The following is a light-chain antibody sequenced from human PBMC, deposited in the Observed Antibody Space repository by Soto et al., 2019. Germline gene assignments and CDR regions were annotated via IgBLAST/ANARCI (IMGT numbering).Light chain of an antibody. Sequence: QSALTQPASVSGSPGQSITISCTGTSSDVGGYNYVSWYQQHPGKAPKLMIYDVSNRPSGVSNRFSGSKSANTASLTISGLQAEDEADYYCSSYTTTSTYVFGTGTKVT. CDR2: DVS. CDR1: SSDVGGYNY. CDR3: SSYTTTSTYV. J-gene: IGLJ1*01. V-gene: IGLV2-14*01.